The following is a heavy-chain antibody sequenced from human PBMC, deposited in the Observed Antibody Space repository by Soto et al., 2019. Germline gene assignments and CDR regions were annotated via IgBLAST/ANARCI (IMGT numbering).Heavy chain of an antibody. CDR1: GFTFSSYA. CDR3: ARGDSRKMALDY. V-gene: IGHV3-30-3*01. D-gene: IGHD4-4*01. Sequence: QVQLVESGGGVVQPGRSLRLSCAASGFTFSSYAMHWVRQAPGKGLEWVAVISYDGSNKYYADSVKGRFTISRDNSKNTLYLQMNSLRAEDTAVYYCARGDSRKMALDYWGQGTLVTVSS. J-gene: IGHJ4*02. CDR2: ISYDGSNK.